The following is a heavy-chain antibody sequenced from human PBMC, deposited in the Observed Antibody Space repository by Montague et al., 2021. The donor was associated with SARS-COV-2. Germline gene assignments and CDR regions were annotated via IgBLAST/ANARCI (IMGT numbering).Heavy chain of an antibody. J-gene: IGHJ6*02. D-gene: IGHD6-13*01. CDR3: ATLSRRTAAGTRDYFGLDV. V-gene: IGHV3-23*01. CDR1: GFTFSSYA. CDR2: ISGSGGST. Sequence: SLRLSCAASGFTFSSYAMSWVRQAPGKGLEWVSAISGSGGSTYYADSVKGRFTISRDNSKNTLYLQMNSLRAEDTAVYYCATLSRRTAAGTRDYFGLDVWGQGTTVVVSS.